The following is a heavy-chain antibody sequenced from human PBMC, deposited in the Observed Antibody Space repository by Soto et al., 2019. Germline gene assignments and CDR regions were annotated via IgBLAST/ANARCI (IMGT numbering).Heavy chain of an antibody. CDR1: GGTFSSYA. CDR2: IIPIFGTA. V-gene: IGHV1-69*13. J-gene: IGHJ4*02. CDR3: ARERRGAMAQFDY. D-gene: IGHD5-18*01. Sequence: GASVKVSCKASGGTFSSYAISWVRQAPGQGLEWMGGIIPIFGTANYAQKFQGRVTITADESTSTAYMELSSLRSEDTAVYYCARERRGAMAQFDYWGQGTLVTVYS.